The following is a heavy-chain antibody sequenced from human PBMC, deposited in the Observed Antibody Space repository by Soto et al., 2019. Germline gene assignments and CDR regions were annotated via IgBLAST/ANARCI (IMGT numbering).Heavy chain of an antibody. Sequence: GGSLRLSCVVSGFTVSSHAMSWVRQAPGKGLEWVSSISGSGDGTYYGDSVKGRFTISRDSSSSTLYLEMKNLRGEDTAVYFCTRSRRSILMVYGFGGMDVWGQGTTVTVSS. CDR1: GFTVSSHA. CDR2: ISGSGDGT. CDR3: TRSRRSILMVYGFGGMDV. V-gene: IGHV3-23*01. J-gene: IGHJ6*02. D-gene: IGHD2-8*01.